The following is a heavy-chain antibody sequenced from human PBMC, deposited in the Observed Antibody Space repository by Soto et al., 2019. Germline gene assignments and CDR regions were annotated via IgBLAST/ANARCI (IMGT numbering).Heavy chain of an antibody. Sequence: QVQLVESGGGVVQPGRSLRLSCVASGFTFSSYGMHWVRQAPGKGLEWVAIISYDGSNTYYADSVKGRFTISRDNSKDTLYLQKNRLRAGDTFVYYCAKEGGLSGSYYISSSYYFDYWGQGTLVTVSS. V-gene: IGHV3-30*18. D-gene: IGHD1-26*01. CDR3: AKEGGLSGSYYISSSYYFDY. CDR2: ISYDGSNT. J-gene: IGHJ4*02. CDR1: GFTFSSYG.